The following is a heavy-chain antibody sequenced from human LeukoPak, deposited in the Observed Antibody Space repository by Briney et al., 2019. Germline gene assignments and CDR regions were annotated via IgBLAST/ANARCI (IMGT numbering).Heavy chain of an antibody. CDR1: GYSISSGYY. CDR3: ARTTTYYDILTGYLLLNWFDP. V-gene: IGHV4-38-2*02. CDR2: IYHSVIT. Sequence: SGTLSLTCTVSGYSISSGYYWGWIRQPPGKGLEWIGSIYHSVITYYNPSLKSRVTISVDTSKNQFSLKLSSVPAADTAVYYCARTTTYYDILTGYLLLNWFDPWGQGTLVTVSS. J-gene: IGHJ5*02. D-gene: IGHD3-9*01.